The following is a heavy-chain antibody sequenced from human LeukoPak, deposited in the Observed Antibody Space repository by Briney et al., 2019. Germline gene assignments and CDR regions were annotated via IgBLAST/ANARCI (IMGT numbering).Heavy chain of an antibody. J-gene: IGHJ2*01. Sequence: ASVKVSCKVSGYTLTELSMHWVRQAPGKGLEWMGGFDPEDGETIYAQKFQGRVTMTEDTSTDTAYMELSSLRSEDTAVYYCATVVYEGMAPVYCSGGSCYYAIKGGPGYFDLWGRGTLVTVSS. CDR1: GYTLTELS. D-gene: IGHD2-15*01. V-gene: IGHV1-24*01. CDR2: FDPEDGET. CDR3: ATVVYEGMAPVYCSGGSCYYAIKGGPGYFDL.